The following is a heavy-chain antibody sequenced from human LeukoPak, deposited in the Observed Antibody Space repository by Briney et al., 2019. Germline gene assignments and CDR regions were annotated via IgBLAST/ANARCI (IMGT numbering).Heavy chain of an antibody. Sequence: ASVKVSCKASGYTCTSYGISWVRQAPGQGLEWMGWISAYNGDTKYAQKLQGRVTMTTDTSTSTAYMELRSLRSDDTAVYYCARDVYSGSYSDYWGQGTLVTVSS. CDR2: ISAYNGDT. D-gene: IGHD1-26*01. V-gene: IGHV1-18*01. CDR1: GYTCTSYG. J-gene: IGHJ4*02. CDR3: ARDVYSGSYSDY.